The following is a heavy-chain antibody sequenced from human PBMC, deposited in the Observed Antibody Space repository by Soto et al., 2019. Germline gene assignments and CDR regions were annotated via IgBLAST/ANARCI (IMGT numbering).Heavy chain of an antibody. V-gene: IGHV3-23*01. Sequence: EVQLLESGGDLIQPGGSLRLSCAASGFTFNIYAMTWVRQAPGKGLEWVSAISRYGDNTYYADSVEGRFTISRDNSKNTLYLPMNSLRAEDTAVYYCAKDRYLDHDSRGYLFDNWGQGTLVTVSS. J-gene: IGHJ4*02. CDR1: GFTFNIYA. CDR2: ISRYGDNT. D-gene: IGHD3-22*01. CDR3: AKDRYLDHDSRGYLFDN.